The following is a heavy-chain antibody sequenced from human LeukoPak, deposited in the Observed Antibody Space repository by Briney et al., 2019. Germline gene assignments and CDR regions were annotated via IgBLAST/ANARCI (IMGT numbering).Heavy chain of an antibody. J-gene: IGHJ4*02. CDR1: SGSLTGYY. CDR3: ARRILVTFGQNMGRPFDH. Sequence: SETLSLTCAVYSGSLTGYYWSWIRQSPGKGLEWIGETNRNGNTDYNPSLKGRASISVDTSKKQISLSLSSVTAADTAVYYCARRILVTFGQNMGRPFDHWGQGTLVSVSS. V-gene: IGHV4-34*01. CDR2: TNRNGNT. D-gene: IGHD3-3*01.